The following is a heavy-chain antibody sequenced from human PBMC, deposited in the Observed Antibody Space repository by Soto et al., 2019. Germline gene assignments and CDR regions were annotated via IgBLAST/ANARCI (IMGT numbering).Heavy chain of an antibody. J-gene: IGHJ6*02. CDR1: GGTFSSYA. CDR2: IIPIFGTA. CDR3: ARGTIAARYYYYYGMDV. V-gene: IGHV1-69*13. Sequence: SVKVSCKASGGTFSSYAISWVRQAPGQGLEWMGGIIPIFGTANYAQKFQGRVTITADESTSTAYMELSSLRSEDTAVYYCARGTIAARYYYYYGMDVWGQGTTVTVSS. D-gene: IGHD6-6*01.